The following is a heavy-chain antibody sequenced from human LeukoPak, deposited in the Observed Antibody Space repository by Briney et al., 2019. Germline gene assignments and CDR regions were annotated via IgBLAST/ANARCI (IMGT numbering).Heavy chain of an antibody. J-gene: IGHJ4*02. CDR3: ARARGIVVVIPGY. D-gene: IGHD3-22*01. CDR2: ISGSGGST. CDR1: GFTFSSYA. Sequence: GGSLRLSCAASGFTFSSYAMSWVRQAPGKGLERVSAISGSGGSTYYADSVKGRFTISRDNAKNSLYLQMNSLRAEDTAVYYCARARGIVVVIPGYWGQGTLVTVSS. V-gene: IGHV3-23*01.